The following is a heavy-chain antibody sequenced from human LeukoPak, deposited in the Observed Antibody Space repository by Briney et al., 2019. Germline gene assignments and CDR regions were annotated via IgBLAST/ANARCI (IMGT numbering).Heavy chain of an antibody. D-gene: IGHD6-19*01. CDR3: ARRSGIAVAGAFDY. J-gene: IGHJ4*02. Sequence: GGPLRLSCAASGFTFSNYAMRWVRQAPGKGLEWVSGISGSGDSTYYADPVKGRFTISRDNSKNTLYLQMNSLRAEDTAVYYCARRSGIAVAGAFDYWGQGTLVTVSS. CDR2: ISGSGDST. V-gene: IGHV3-23*01. CDR1: GFTFSNYA.